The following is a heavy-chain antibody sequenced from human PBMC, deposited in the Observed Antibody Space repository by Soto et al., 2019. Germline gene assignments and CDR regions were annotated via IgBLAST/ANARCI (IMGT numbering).Heavy chain of an antibody. CDR2: LHYSGST. CDR1: GGSISSGDYY. J-gene: IGHJ6*02. V-gene: IGHV4-30-4*01. D-gene: IGHD6-19*01. CDR3: ARAGSGWTGYYGMDV. Sequence: SETRSLTCAVSGGSISSGDYYWSWIRQPPGKGLEWIGYLHYSGSTYYNPSLKSRVTISVDTSKNQFSLKLSSVTAAGTAVYYCARAGSGWTGYYGMDVWGQGTTVT.